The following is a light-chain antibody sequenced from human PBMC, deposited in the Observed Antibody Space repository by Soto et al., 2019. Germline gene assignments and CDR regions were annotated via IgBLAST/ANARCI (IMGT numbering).Light chain of an antibody. CDR2: AAS. J-gene: IGKJ2*01. V-gene: IGKV1-39*01. CDR3: QQCYSTPYT. Sequence: DIQMTQSPSSLSASVGDRVTITCRASQSISSYLNWYQQKPGKAPKLLIYAASSLQSGVPSRFSGRGSGTYFTLTISSLQPEDFATYYCQQCYSTPYTFGQGTKLEFK. CDR1: QSISSY.